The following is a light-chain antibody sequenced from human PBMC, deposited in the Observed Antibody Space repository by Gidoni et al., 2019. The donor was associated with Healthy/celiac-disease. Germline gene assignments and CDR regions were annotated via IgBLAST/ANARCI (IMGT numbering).Light chain of an antibody. CDR3: CSYAGSRTFDV. CDR1: SNDVGTYNL. J-gene: IGLJ2*01. CDR2: EGS. Sequence: QSALTQPASVSGSPGQPITISCTGASNDVGTYNLVSWYQQHPGKAPKLMIYEGSKRPSGVSNRFSGSNSGSTASLTISGRQAEDEADYYCCSYAGSRTFDVFGGGTKLTVL. V-gene: IGLV2-23*03.